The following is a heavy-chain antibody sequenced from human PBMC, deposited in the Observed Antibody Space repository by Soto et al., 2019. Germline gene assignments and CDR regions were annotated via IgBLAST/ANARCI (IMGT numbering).Heavy chain of an antibody. V-gene: IGHV4-61*01. CDR3: ARTFCSTTSCQDHGMDV. D-gene: IGHD2-2*01. J-gene: IGHJ6*02. CDR2: IYYSGST. CDR1: GGSVSSGSYY. Sequence: SETLSLTCTVSGGSVSSGSYYWTWIRQPPGKGLEWIGYIYYSGSTNYNPSLKSRVTISLDTSNNQFSLRLSSVTAADTAVYYRARTFCSTTSCQDHGMDVWGLGTTVIVS.